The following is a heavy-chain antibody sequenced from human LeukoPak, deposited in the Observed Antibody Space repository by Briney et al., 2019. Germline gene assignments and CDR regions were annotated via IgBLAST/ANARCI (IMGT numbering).Heavy chain of an antibody. D-gene: IGHD2-15*01. CDR1: GFTVSSNY. CDR2: IYSGGST. J-gene: IGHJ4*02. Sequence: GSLRLSCAASGFTVSSNYMSWVRQAPGKGLEWVSVIYSGGSTNYADSVKGRFTISRDNSKNTLYLQMNSLRAEDTAVYYCAKQLGYCSDGSCYFPYWGQGTLVTVSS. V-gene: IGHV3-53*01. CDR3: AKQLGYCSDGSCYFPY.